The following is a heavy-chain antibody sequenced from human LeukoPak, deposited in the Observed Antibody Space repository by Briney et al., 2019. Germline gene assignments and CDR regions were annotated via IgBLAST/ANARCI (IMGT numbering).Heavy chain of an antibody. V-gene: IGHV3-43*01. CDR1: GFTFDDYT. CDR2: ISWDGGST. J-gene: IGHJ6*02. D-gene: IGHD2-21*02. Sequence: GGSLRLSCAASGFTFDDYTMHWVRQAPGKGLEWVSLISWDGGSTYYADSVKGRFTISRDNSKNSLYLQMNSLRTEDTALYYCAKDIRGTYCGGDCYSIRHHYYYGMDVWGQGTTVTVSS. CDR3: AKDIRGTYCGGDCYSIRHHYYYGMDV.